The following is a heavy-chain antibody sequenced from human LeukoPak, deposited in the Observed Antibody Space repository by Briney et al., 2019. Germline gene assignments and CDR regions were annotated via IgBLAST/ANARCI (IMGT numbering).Heavy chain of an antibody. V-gene: IGHV1-69*05. J-gene: IGHJ1*01. Sequence: GASVKVSCKASGGTFSSYAISWVRQAPGQGLEWMGRVIPIFGTANYAQKFQGRVTITTDESTSTAYMELSSLRSEDTAVYYCARASLYCSGGSRYHIAEYFQHWGQGTLVTVSS. CDR3: ARASLYCSGGSRYHIAEYFQH. CDR1: GGTFSSYA. D-gene: IGHD2-15*01. CDR2: VIPIFGTA.